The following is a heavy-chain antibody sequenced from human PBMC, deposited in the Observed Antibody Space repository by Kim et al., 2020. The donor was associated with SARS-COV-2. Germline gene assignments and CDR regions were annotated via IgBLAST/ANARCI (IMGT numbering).Heavy chain of an antibody. CDR3: AKEDEKRVDTAMVFYY. J-gene: IGHJ4*02. CDR1: GFTFDDYA. D-gene: IGHD5-18*01. CDR2: ISGDGGST. Sequence: GGSLRLSCAASGFTFDDYAMHWVRQAPGKGLEWVSLISGDGGSTYYADSVKGRFTISRDNSKNSLYLQMNSLRTEDTALYYCAKEDEKRVDTAMVFYYWGQGTLVTVSS. V-gene: IGHV3-43*02.